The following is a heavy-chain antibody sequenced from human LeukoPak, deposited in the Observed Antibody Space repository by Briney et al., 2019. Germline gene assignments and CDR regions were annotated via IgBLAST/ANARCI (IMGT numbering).Heavy chain of an antibody. Sequence: PSETLSLTCTVSGGSISSSSYYWGWIRQPPGKGLEWIGSIYYSGSTYYNPSLKSRVTISVDTSKNQFSLKLSSVTAADTAVYYCTTPLLDYYDSSGQLYYFDYWGQGTLVTVSS. CDR2: IYYSGST. CDR1: GGSISSSSYY. CDR3: TTPLLDYYDSSGQLYYFDY. J-gene: IGHJ4*02. D-gene: IGHD3-22*01. V-gene: IGHV4-39*01.